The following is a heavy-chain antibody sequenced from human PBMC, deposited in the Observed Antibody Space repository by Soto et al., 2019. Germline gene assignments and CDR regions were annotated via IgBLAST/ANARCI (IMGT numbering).Heavy chain of an antibody. Sequence: QVQLVESGGGVVQPGRSLRLSCAASGFTFSSYAMHWVRQAPGKGLEWVAVISYDGSNKYYADTVKGRFTISRDNSKNTLNMQKNSLRAEDTAVYYCERPGDNSGYPNWFDPWGQGTLVTVSS. J-gene: IGHJ5*02. CDR2: ISYDGSNK. D-gene: IGHD3-22*01. CDR1: GFTFSSYA. CDR3: ERPGDNSGYPNWFDP. V-gene: IGHV3-30-3*01.